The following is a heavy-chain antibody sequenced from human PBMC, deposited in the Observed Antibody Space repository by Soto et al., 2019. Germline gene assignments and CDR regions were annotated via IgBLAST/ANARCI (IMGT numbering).Heavy chain of an antibody. V-gene: IGHV4-59*11. CDR2: IYYTGST. J-gene: IGHJ4*02. CDR3: AREASSGWYRVFGY. Sequence: QVQLLESGPGLVKPSETLSLTCTVSGGSISTHYWSWIRQPPGKGLEWIGYIYYTGSTIYNPSLKSRVTMSVDTSKNQFSLKLNSVTAADTAVYYCAREASSGWYRVFGYWGQGTLVTVS. D-gene: IGHD6-19*01. CDR1: GGSISTHY.